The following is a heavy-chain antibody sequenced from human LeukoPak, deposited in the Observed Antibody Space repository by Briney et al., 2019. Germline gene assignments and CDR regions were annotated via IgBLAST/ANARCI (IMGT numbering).Heavy chain of an antibody. J-gene: IGHJ4*02. CDR3: ARLGDSSGYYDY. V-gene: IGHV3-48*01. Sequence: DSVKGRFTISRDNAKKSLFLQMNSLRAEDTAVYYCARLGDSSGYYDYWGQGTLVTVSS. D-gene: IGHD3-22*01.